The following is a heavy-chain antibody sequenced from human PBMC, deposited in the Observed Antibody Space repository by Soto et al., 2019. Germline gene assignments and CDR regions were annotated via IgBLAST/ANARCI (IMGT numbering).Heavy chain of an antibody. CDR3: ARDGYYDFWSGYSGDDY. D-gene: IGHD3-3*01. V-gene: IGHV1-18*01. CDR1: GYTFTSYG. Sequence: ASVKVSCKASGYTFTSYGISWVRQAPGQGLEWMGWISAYNGNTNYAQKLQGRVTMTTDTSTSTAYMELRSLRSDDTAVYYCARDGYYDFWSGYSGDDYWGQGTLVTVSS. CDR2: ISAYNGNT. J-gene: IGHJ4*02.